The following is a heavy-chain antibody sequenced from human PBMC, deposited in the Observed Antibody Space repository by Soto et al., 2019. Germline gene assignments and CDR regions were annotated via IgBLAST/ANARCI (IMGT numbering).Heavy chain of an antibody. CDR1: GYTFSNYA. CDR3: ARLAAGLDF. V-gene: IGHV1-3*04. D-gene: IGHD6-13*01. CDR2: INIGNGNA. Sequence: QVQLVQSGAEVKKPGASVKVSCKASGYTFSNYAIHWVRQAPGQWLEWMGWINIGNGNAKYSQKFQGRVTITRDTYASTAYMALSSLTSEDTALYCCARLAAGLDFWGQGTLVTVSS. J-gene: IGHJ4*02.